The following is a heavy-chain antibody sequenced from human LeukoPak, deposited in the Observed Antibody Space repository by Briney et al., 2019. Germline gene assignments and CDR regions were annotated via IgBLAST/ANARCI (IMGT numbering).Heavy chain of an antibody. D-gene: IGHD2-2*02. CDR1: GFTFSSYA. CDR2: ISDSGESP. J-gene: IGHJ4*02. V-gene: IGHV3-23*01. CDR3: AKSDCSSASCYTIDY. Sequence: GGSLRLSFAASGFTFSSYAMSWVRQAPGKGLEWLSLISDSGESPSDADSGKGRFTISRDNSKNTVFLQMNSLRTEDTAVYYCAKSDCSSASCYTIDYWGQGILVTVSS.